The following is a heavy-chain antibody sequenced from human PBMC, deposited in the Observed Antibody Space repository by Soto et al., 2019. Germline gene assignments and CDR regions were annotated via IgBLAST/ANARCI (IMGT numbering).Heavy chain of an antibody. Sequence: GGSLRLSCAASGFPFSSYGMNWVRQAPGKGLEWVSAISGSDGTTHYADSVRGRFTISRDNSKNTLYLQMNSLRAEDTAVYYCASDCGGDCYSGGYYYCGMDVWGQGTTVTVSS. D-gene: IGHD2-21*02. CDR2: ISGSDGTT. CDR3: ASDCGGDCYSGGYYYCGMDV. V-gene: IGHV3-23*01. J-gene: IGHJ6*01. CDR1: GFPFSSYG.